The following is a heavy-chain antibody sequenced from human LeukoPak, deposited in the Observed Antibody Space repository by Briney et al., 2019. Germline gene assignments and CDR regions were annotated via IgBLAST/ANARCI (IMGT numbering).Heavy chain of an antibody. Sequence: PGGSLRLSCAASGFTFSSYWMSWVRQAPGKGLEWVANIKQDGSEKYYEDSVKGRFTISRDNARNTLFLQMDSLRAEDTAVYYCARESVRRISMRSKGFFDYWGRGTRVTVSS. CDR2: IKQDGSEK. V-gene: IGHV3-7*01. D-gene: IGHD3-22*01. CDR1: GFTFSSYW. J-gene: IGHJ4*02. CDR3: ARESVRRISMRSKGFFDY.